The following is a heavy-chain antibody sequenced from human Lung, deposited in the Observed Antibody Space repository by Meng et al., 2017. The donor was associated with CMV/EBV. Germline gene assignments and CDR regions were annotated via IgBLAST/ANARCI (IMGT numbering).Heavy chain of an antibody. V-gene: IGHV3-30*18. Sequence: GESLKISCAASGFTFRSYEMNWVRQAPGKGLEWVALMSYDGSKTFYADFVKGRFTISRDNSRNTLYLQMSGLRTDDTAVYYCAKPRSGFVVAPAAIDSWGQGTLVTVSS. CDR3: AKPRSGFVVAPAAIDS. CDR2: MSYDGSKT. CDR1: GFTFRSYE. J-gene: IGHJ4*02. D-gene: IGHD6-19*01.